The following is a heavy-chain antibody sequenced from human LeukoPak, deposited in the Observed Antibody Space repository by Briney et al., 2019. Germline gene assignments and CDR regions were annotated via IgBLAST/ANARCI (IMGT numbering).Heavy chain of an antibody. CDR3: ARESGYSYDQAFDY. CDR2: ISSSSSYI. CDR1: GFTFSSYS. J-gene: IGHJ4*02. D-gene: IGHD5-18*01. Sequence: GGSLRLSCAASGFTFSSYSMNWVRQAPGKGLEWVSSISSSSSYIYYADSVMGRFTISRDNAKNSLYLQMNSLRAEDTAVYYCARESGYSYDQAFDYWGQGTLVTVSS. V-gene: IGHV3-21*01.